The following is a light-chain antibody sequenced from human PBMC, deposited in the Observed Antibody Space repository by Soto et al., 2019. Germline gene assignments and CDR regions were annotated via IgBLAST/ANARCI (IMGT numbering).Light chain of an antibody. Sequence: EIVLTQSPATLSLSPGERATLSCRASQSVSSYLAWYQQKPGQAPRLLIYDASNRATGIPARFSGSGSGTDFTLTISSLEPEDFAVYYCQQRSNWSGFGPGTKVDIK. CDR3: QQRSNWSG. CDR2: DAS. J-gene: IGKJ3*01. V-gene: IGKV3-11*01. CDR1: QSVSSY.